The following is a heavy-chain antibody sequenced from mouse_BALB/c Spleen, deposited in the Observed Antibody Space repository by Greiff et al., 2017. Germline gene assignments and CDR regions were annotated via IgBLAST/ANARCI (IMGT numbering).Heavy chain of an antibody. CDR2: INPYNGAT. CDR3: ARSVASYSFAY. V-gene: IGHV1-31*01. Sequence: EVQLQQSGPELVKPGASVKISCKASGYSFTGYYMHWVKQSHVKSLEWIGRINPYNGATSYNQNFKDKASLTVDKSSSTAYMELHSLTSEDSAVYYCARSVASYSFAYWGQGTLVTVSA. J-gene: IGHJ3*01. D-gene: IGHD1-1*02. CDR1: GYSFTGYY.